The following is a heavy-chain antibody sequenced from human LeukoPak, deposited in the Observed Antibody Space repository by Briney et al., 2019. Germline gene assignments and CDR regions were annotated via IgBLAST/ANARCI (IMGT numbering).Heavy chain of an antibody. CDR1: GFTFSSYS. CDR3: ARDSETQFTFGGVIVRDFDY. V-gene: IGHV3-48*02. D-gene: IGHD3-16*02. CDR2: ISSSSSTI. Sequence: TGGSLRLSCAASGFTFSSYSMNWVRQAPGKGLEWVSYISSSSSTIYYADSVKGRFTISRDNAKNSLYLQMNSLRDEDTAVYYCARDSETQFTFGGVIVRDFDYWGQGTLVTVSS. J-gene: IGHJ4*02.